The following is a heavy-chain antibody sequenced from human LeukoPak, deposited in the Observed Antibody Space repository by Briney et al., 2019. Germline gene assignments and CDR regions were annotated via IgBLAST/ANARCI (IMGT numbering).Heavy chain of an antibody. Sequence: GGSLRLSCAASGFTFSSYGTHWVRQAPGKGLEWVAFIRYDGSNKYYADSVKGRFTISRDNSKNTLYLQMNSLRAEDTAVYYCAKDLPDIYSSSWYAGGPDYWGQGTLVTVSS. CDR2: IRYDGSNK. V-gene: IGHV3-30*02. D-gene: IGHD6-13*01. J-gene: IGHJ4*02. CDR3: AKDLPDIYSSSWYAGGPDY. CDR1: GFTFSSYG.